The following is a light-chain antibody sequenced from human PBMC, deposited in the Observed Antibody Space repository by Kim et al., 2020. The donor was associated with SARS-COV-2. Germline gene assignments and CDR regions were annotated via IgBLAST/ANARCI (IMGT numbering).Light chain of an antibody. J-gene: IGLJ2*01. CDR2: NNY. CDR1: NCKLGADYE. Sequence: SCPGSNCKLGADYELHWYQRLPGTAPTLLIYNNYRPPSGVPDLFSGSTSATSASLAITWLQAEDEAVYYCQSYDTGLSGMIFGGGTQLTVL. CDR3: QSYDTGLSGMI. V-gene: IGLV1-40*01.